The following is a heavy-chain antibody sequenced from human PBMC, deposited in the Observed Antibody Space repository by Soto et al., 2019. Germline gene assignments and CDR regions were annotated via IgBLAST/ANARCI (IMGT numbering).Heavy chain of an antibody. CDR3: ARASTRDLQIFGVVIIRSSGWFDP. V-gene: IGHV4-30-4*01. Sequence: LSLTCTVSGGSISSGDYYWSWIRQPPGKGLEWIGYIYYSGSTYYNPSLKSRVTISVDTSKNQFSLKLSSVTAADTAVYYCARASTRDLQIFGVVIIRSSGWFDPWGEGTLVTAPQ. CDR1: GGSISSGDYY. CDR2: IYYSGST. J-gene: IGHJ5*02. D-gene: IGHD3-3*01.